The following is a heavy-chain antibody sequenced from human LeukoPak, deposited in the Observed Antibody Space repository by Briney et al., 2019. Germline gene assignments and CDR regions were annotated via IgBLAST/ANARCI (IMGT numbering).Heavy chain of an antibody. V-gene: IGHV3-23*01. CDR2: IRGGGDST. CDR3: ARWLRRPIDY. Sequence: GGSLRLSCAASGFTFSSYAMTWVRQVPGKGLEWVSAIRGGGDSTYYAESVRGRFTISRDNSRRTLYLQMNNLRTEDTAVYYCARWLRRPIDYWGQGTLVTVSS. CDR1: GFTFSSYA. J-gene: IGHJ4*02. D-gene: IGHD5-12*01.